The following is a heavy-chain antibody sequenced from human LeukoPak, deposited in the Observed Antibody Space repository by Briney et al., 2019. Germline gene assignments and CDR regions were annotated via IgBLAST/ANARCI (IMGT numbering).Heavy chain of an antibody. CDR2: IYYSGST. V-gene: IGHV4-39*01. J-gene: IGHJ4*02. Sequence: PSETLSLTCIVSGGSISSSSYYWGWIRQPPGKGLEWIGSIYYSGSTYYNPSLKSRVTISVDTSKNQFSLKLSSVTAADTAVYYCASGSYGRFDYWGQGTLVTVSS. CDR1: GGSISSSSYY. D-gene: IGHD1-26*01. CDR3: ASGSYGRFDY.